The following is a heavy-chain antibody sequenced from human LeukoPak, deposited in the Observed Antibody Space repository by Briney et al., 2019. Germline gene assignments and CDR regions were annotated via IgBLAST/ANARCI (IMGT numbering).Heavy chain of an antibody. V-gene: IGHV1-18*01. CDR1: GYTFTSYG. D-gene: IGHD6-13*01. J-gene: IGHJ4*02. CDR2: ISAYNGNT. CDR3: ARGFSLPPYHTGYSSSADDY. Sequence: GASVKVSCKASGYTFTSYGISWVRQAPGQGLEWMGWISAYNGNTNYAQKLQGRVTMTTDTSTSTAYMELRSLRSDDTAVYYCARGFSLPPYHTGYSSSADDYWGQGTLVTVSS.